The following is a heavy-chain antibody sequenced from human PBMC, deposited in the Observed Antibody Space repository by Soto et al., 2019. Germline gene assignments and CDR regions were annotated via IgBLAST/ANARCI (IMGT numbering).Heavy chain of an antibody. CDR2: ISGTGNTI. D-gene: IGHD3-10*01. V-gene: IGHV3-11*01. CDR3: VRSQGGLLSDPFEH. CDR1: GFTFHHYY. Sequence: QVQLVESGGGLARPGGSLRLSCAASGFTFHHYYMSWIRQAPGKGLEWVSYISGTGNTIYNADSVKGRFTISRDNAEASLFLQMDRLGAGDPAVYFCVRSQGGLLSDPFEHWCQGTLVTVSS. J-gene: IGHJ4*02.